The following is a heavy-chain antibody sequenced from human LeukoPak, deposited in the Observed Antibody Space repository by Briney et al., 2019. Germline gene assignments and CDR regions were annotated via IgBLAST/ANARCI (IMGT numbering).Heavy chain of an antibody. D-gene: IGHD1-26*01. CDR1: GYTFTGYY. CDR2: INPNSGGT. V-gene: IGHV1-2*02. Sequence: ASVKVSCKASGYTFTGYYMHWVRQAPGQGLEWMGWINPNSGGTNYAQKFQGRVTMTRDTSISTAYMELSSLRSDDTAVYYCARDSGGQLSYYHYFDYWGQGTLVTASS. J-gene: IGHJ4*02. CDR3: ARDSGGQLSYYHYFDY.